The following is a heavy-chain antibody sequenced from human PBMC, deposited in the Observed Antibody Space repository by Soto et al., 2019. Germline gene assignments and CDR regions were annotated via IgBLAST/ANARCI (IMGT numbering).Heavy chain of an antibody. J-gene: IGHJ4*02. CDR3: TRVSRSWEHTDY. Sequence: GGSLRLSCVASGFTFSNAWMNWVRQAPGKGLEWVGRIKSKTDGGTTDYAAPVKGRFTISRDDSKNTLYLQMNSLKTEDTAVYYCTRVSRSWEHTDYWGQGTLVTVSS. V-gene: IGHV3-15*07. CDR1: GFTFSNAW. CDR2: IKSKTDGGTT. D-gene: IGHD6-13*01.